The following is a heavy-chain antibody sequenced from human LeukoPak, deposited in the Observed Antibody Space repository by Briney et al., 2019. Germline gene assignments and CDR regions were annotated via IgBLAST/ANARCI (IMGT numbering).Heavy chain of an antibody. CDR1: GFTFSSYA. CDR3: ATPEKQWHIFDY. Sequence: GRSLRLSCAASGFTFSSYAMHWVRQAPGKGLEWVAVISFDGSNKYCADSVKGRFTLSRDNSKNTLYLQMNSLRAEDTAVYYCATPEKQWHIFDYWGQGTLVTVSS. J-gene: IGHJ4*02. CDR2: ISFDGSNK. D-gene: IGHD6-19*01. V-gene: IGHV3-30*04.